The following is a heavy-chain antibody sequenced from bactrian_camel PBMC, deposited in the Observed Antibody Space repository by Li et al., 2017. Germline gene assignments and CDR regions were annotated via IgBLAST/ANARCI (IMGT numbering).Heavy chain of an antibody. J-gene: IGHJ4*01. D-gene: IGHD3*01. CDR3: TTSGFRY. Sequence: VQLVESGGGLVQFGGSLRLSCAASGFTFSSYAMIWVRQAPGKGLEWVSTINSGGGSTYYADSVKGRFTISRDNAKNTVYLQMMSLESEDTAPYYCTTSGFRYWGQGTQVTVS. V-gene: IGHV3S40*01. CDR1: GFTFSSYA. CDR2: INSGGGST.